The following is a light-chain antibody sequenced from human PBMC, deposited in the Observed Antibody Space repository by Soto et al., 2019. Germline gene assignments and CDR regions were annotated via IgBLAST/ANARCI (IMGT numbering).Light chain of an antibody. CDR1: QSVLYSSNNKNS. J-gene: IGKJ1*01. CDR3: QQYYNTRWT. V-gene: IGKV4-1*01. Sequence: DIVMTQSPDSLAVSLGERATINCKSSQSVLYSSNNKNSVAWYQQKPGQPPQLLIYWASTRESGVPDRFSGSESGTDFSLTISSLQAEDVAVYYCQQYYNTRWTFRQGTKVDIX. CDR2: WAS.